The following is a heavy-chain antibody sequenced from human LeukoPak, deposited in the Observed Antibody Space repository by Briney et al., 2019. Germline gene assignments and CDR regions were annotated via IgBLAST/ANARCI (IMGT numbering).Heavy chain of an antibody. CDR3: AKGRVRYFDYFDY. J-gene: IGHJ4*02. CDR1: GFTFSSYS. D-gene: IGHD3-9*01. V-gene: IGHV3-21*04. CDR2: ISSSSSYI. Sequence: GGSLRLSCAASGFTFSSYSMNWVRQAPGKGLEWVSSISSSSSYIYYADSVKGRFTISRDNAKNSLYLQMNSLRAEDTAVYYCAKGRVRYFDYFDYWGQGTLVTVSS.